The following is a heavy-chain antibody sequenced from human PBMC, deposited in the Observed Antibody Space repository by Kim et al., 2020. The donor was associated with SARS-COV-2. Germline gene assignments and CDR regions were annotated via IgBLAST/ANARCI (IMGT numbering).Heavy chain of an antibody. CDR3: TLALSREQPLGAKEFDH. D-gene: IGHD3-16*01. CDR1: GLGFNNRG. CDR2: TSCDGSLQ. J-gene: IGHJ4*02. V-gene: IGHV3-30*03. Sequence: GGSLRLSCAASGLGFNNRGIHWVRQSPGRGLECVAATSCDGSLQFYIDSVKGRFTISRDSSTNTMYLQMSSLRIEDTGIYCCTLALSREQPLGAKEFDHWRQGHLVTVPS.